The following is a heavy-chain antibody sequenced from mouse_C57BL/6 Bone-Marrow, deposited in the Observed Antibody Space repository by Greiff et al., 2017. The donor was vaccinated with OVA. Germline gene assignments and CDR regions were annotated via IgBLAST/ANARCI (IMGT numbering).Heavy chain of an antibody. Sequence: IQLQQSGAALVRPGSSVKMSCKTSGYTFTSYGINWVKQRPGQGLEWIGYIYIGYGYTEYNEKFKGKATLTSDTSSSTAYMQLSSLTSEDSAIYVCARDETGRGDYWGQGTSVTVSS. CDR1: GYTFTSYG. CDR2: IYIGYGYT. CDR3: ARDETGRGDY. D-gene: IGHD4-1*01. J-gene: IGHJ4*01. V-gene: IGHV1-58*01.